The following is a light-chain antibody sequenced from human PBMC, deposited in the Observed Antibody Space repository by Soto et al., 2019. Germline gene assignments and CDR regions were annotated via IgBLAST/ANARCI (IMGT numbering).Light chain of an antibody. V-gene: IGKV3-15*01. CDR3: QQYNNWLAIT. Sequence: EIVMTQSPATLSVSPGEGATLSCRASQSVSNNLAWYQQKPGQVPRLLIYRTSTRATGIPARFSGSGSGTEFTLTISSLQSEDFAVYYCQQYNNWLAITFGQGTRLEIK. CDR1: QSVSNN. CDR2: RTS. J-gene: IGKJ5*01.